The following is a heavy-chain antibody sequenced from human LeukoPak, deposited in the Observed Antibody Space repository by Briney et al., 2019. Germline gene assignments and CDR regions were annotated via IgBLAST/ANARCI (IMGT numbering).Heavy chain of an antibody. CDR2: IYSGGST. CDR1: GFTVSSNY. CDR3: AREPPSSGYYGMDV. D-gene: IGHD6-19*01. J-gene: IGHJ6*02. Sequence: PGGSLRLSCAASGFTVSSNYMSWVRQAPGKGLEWVSVIYSGGSTYYADSVKGRFTISRDNSKNTLYLQMNSLRAEDTAVYYCAREPPSSGYYGMDVWGQGTTVTVSS. V-gene: IGHV3-53*01.